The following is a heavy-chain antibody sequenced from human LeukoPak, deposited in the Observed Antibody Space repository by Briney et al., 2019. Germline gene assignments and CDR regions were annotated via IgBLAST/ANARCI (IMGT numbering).Heavy chain of an antibody. Sequence: GGSLRLSCAASGFTFRSHWMNWVRQVPGKGLEWVANIQQDGGETYYVDSVTGRFTISRDNAKNSLYLQMSSLKVEDTAVYYCARGVRWFDPWGQGTLVTVSS. J-gene: IGHJ5*02. CDR1: GFTFRSHW. CDR2: IQQDGGET. V-gene: IGHV3-7*01. D-gene: IGHD3-10*01. CDR3: ARGVRWFDP.